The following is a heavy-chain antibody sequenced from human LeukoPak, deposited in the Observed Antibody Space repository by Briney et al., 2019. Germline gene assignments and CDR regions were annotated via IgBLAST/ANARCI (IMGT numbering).Heavy chain of an antibody. CDR2: ISGSGGST. D-gene: IGHD4-23*01. V-gene: IGHV3-23*01. CDR3: AKDDPYGGNSAGDHY. Sequence: GGSLRLSCAASGFTFSSYAMSWVRQAPGKGLEWVSAISGSGGSTYHADSVKGRFTISRDNSKNTLYLQMNSLRAEDTAVYYCAKDDPYGGNSAGDHYWGQGTLVTVSS. J-gene: IGHJ4*02. CDR1: GFTFSSYA.